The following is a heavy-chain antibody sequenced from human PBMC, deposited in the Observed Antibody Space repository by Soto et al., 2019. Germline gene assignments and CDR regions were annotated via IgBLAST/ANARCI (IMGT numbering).Heavy chain of an antibody. CDR3: ARDGPSSSSIGDDY. CDR1: GGTFSSYA. D-gene: IGHD6-6*01. Sequence: SVKVSCKASGGTFSSYAISWVRQAPGQGLEWLGGIIPIFGTANYAQKFQVRVTITADESTSTAYMELSSLRSEDTAVYYFARDGPSSSSIGDDYWGQGTLVTVSS. CDR2: IIPIFGTA. V-gene: IGHV1-69*13. J-gene: IGHJ4*02.